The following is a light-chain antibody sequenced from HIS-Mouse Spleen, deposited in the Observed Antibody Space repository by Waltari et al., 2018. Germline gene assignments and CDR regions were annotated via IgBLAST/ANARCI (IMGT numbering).Light chain of an antibody. CDR1: SPNIGSNY. Sequence: QSVLTQPPSASGPPGQRVTIPCSGSSPNIGSNYVSWYPQLPGTAPKLLIYRNNQRPSGVPDRFSGSKSGTSASLAISGLRSEDEADYYCAAWDDSLSGPVFGGGTKLTVL. CDR2: RNN. CDR3: AAWDDSLSGPV. V-gene: IGLV1-47*01. J-gene: IGLJ3*02.